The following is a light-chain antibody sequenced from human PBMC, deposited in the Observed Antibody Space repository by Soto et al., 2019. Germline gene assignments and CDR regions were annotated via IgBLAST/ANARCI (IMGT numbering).Light chain of an antibody. CDR2: EVS. Sequence: DVVMTQTPLSLSVAAGQPASSXXKSXQSLLHITGETFLFWYLQKPGQSPQXXIYEVSTRVSGVPDRFSGSGSGTDFTLEISRVETDDVGIYYCMQSTQLPPTFGQGTRLEIK. CDR1: QSLLHITGETF. CDR3: MQSTQLPPT. V-gene: IGKV2D-29*02. J-gene: IGKJ5*01.